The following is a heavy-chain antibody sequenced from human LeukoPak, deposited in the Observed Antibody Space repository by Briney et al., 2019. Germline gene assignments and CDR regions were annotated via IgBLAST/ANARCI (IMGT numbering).Heavy chain of an antibody. J-gene: IGHJ4*02. V-gene: IGHV4-34*01. Sequence: KPSETLSLTCAVYGGSFSGYYWSWIRQPPGKGLGWIGEINQRGSTHYNPSLKSRVTISLDTPKNQCSVKLSCVTAADTAVYYCARGFSPTAPAVRAYFDYWGQGTLVTVPS. CDR3: ARGFSPTAPAVRAYFDY. CDR1: GGSFSGYY. D-gene: IGHD2-2*01. CDR2: INQRGST.